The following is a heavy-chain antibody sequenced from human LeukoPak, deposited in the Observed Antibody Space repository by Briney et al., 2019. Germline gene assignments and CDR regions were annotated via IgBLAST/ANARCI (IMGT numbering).Heavy chain of an antibody. V-gene: IGHV3-48*01. J-gene: IGHJ6*02. Sequence: GGSLRLSCAASGFTFSSYDMNWVRQAPGKGLVWVSYISSSSSSLYYADSVKGRFTISRDNAKNSLYLQMNSLRAEDTALYYCAREWVAGYKFYDFFYGMDVWGQGTTVTVTS. CDR3: AREWVAGYKFYDFFYGMDV. CDR2: ISSSSSSL. CDR1: GFTFSSYD. D-gene: IGHD6-19*01.